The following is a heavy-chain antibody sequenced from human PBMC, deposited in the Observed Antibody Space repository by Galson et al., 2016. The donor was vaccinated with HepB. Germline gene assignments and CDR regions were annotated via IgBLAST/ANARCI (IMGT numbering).Heavy chain of an antibody. D-gene: IGHD2-15*01. CDR1: GYTFTNYA. CDR3: ARDIEVVVAATHYYYYGMDV. CDR2: INAGNANT. J-gene: IGHJ6*02. V-gene: IGHV1-3*01. Sequence: SVKVSCKASGYTFTNYAMHWVRQAPGQRLEWMGWINAGNANTKYSQKFKGRVTIARDTSASTAYMQLSSLRSEDTAVYYCARDIEVVVAATHYYYYGMDVWGQGTTVTVSS.